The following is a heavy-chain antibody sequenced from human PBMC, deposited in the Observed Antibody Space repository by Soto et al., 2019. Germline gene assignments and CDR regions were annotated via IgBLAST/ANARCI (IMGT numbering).Heavy chain of an antibody. CDR3: ARGRYGSGSWTYYYYGMDV. J-gene: IGHJ6*02. CDR2: IGIGGDT. D-gene: IGHD3-10*01. Sequence: GGSLRLSCAASGFTFSTYDMHWVRQAPGKGLEWVSAIGIGGDTYYPGSVKGRFTISRENAKNSLHLQMNSLRAEDTAVYYCARGRYGSGSWTYYYYGMDVWGQGTTVTVSS. V-gene: IGHV3-13*01. CDR1: GFTFSTYD.